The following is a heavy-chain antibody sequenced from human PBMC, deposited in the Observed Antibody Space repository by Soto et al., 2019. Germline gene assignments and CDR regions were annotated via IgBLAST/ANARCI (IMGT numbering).Heavy chain of an antibody. CDR1: GFTFDDYA. J-gene: IGHJ1*01. D-gene: IGHD6-13*01. Sequence: EVQLVESGGGLVQPGRSLRLSCAASGFTFDDYAMLWVRQVPGKGLEWVSGINWNSGSIGYGDSVKGRFAISRDNAKNSLYLQMNSLSAEDTAFYYCVKDESINWYSGHFRHWGQGTLVTVSS. CDR2: INWNSGSI. V-gene: IGHV3-9*01. CDR3: VKDESINWYSGHFRH.